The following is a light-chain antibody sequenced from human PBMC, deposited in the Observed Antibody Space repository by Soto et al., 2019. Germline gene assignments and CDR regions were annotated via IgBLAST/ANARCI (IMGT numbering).Light chain of an antibody. V-gene: IGKV3-11*01. J-gene: IGKJ1*01. CDR1: QSVRNY. Sequence: EIVLTQAPGTLSLSPGDRATLSCRASQSVRNYLAWYQQKPGQAPRLLIYDASNRATGIPARFSGTGSETDFTLTISSLEPEDFAIYYCQQRSKMPLTFGHGTKVDI. CDR3: QQRSKMPLT. CDR2: DAS.